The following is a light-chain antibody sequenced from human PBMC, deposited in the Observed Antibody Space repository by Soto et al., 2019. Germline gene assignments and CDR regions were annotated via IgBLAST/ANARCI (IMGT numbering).Light chain of an antibody. Sequence: QSALTQPASASGSPGQSITISCTGTSSDVGGYNFVAWYQQYPGKAPKVMIYEGSQRPSGVSTRFSGSRSGNTASLTISGLQPEDEADYYCCSYAGSSTYVFGTGTKVTVL. CDR3: CSYAGSSTYV. CDR1: SSDVGGYNF. CDR2: EGS. V-gene: IGLV2-23*01. J-gene: IGLJ1*01.